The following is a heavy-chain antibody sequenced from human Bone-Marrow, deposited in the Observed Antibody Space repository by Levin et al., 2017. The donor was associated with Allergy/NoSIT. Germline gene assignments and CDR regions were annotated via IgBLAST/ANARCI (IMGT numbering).Heavy chain of an antibody. D-gene: IGHD2-2*01. CDR2: IWYDGSNK. CDR1: GFTFSSYG. Sequence: GGSLRLSCAASGFTFSSYGMHWVRQAPGKGLEWVAVIWYDGSNKYYADSVKGRFTISRDNSKNTLYLQMNSLRAEDTAVYYCASLNSYCSSTSCSATRGELDYWGQGTLVTVSS. J-gene: IGHJ4*02. V-gene: IGHV3-33*01. CDR3: ASLNSYCSSTSCSATRGELDY.